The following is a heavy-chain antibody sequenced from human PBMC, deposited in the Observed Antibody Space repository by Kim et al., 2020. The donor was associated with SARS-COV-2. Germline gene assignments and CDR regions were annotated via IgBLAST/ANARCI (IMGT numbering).Heavy chain of an antibody. J-gene: IGHJ4*02. CDR1: GGSFSGYY. D-gene: IGHD3-16*01. V-gene: IGHV4-34*01. CDR3: ARRILGYWGY. CDR2: INHSGST. Sequence: SETLSLTCAVYGGSFSGYYWSWIRQPPGKGLEWIGEINHSGSTNYNPSLKSRVTISVDTSKNQFSLKLSSVTAADTAVYYCARRILGYWGYWGQGTLVTVSS.